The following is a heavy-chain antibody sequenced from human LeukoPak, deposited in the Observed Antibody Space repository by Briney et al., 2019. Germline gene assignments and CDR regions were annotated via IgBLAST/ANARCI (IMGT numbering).Heavy chain of an antibody. CDR1: GGSISSYY. Sequence: SETLSLTCTVSGGSISSYYWSWIRQPPGKGLEWIGCIYYSGYTNYKSSLKSRVTISVDTSKNQFSLKLSSVTAADTAVYYCARGVGGVADNWFDPWGQGTLVTVSS. V-gene: IGHV4-59*01. J-gene: IGHJ5*02. CDR3: ARGVGGVADNWFDP. CDR2: IYYSGYT. D-gene: IGHD4-23*01.